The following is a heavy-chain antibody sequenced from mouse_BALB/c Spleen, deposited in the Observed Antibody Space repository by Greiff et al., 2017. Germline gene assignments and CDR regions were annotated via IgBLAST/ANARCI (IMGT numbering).Heavy chain of an antibody. CDR3: ARDYGDY. CDR2: ISSGSSTI. D-gene: IGHD2-4*01. J-gene: IGHJ2*01. Sequence: EVKLMESGGGLVQPGGSRKLSCAASGFTFSSFGMHWVRQAPEKGLEWVAYISSGSSTIYYADTVKGRFTISRDNPKNTLFLQMTSLRSEDTAMYYCARDYGDYWGQGTTLTVSS. V-gene: IGHV5-17*02. CDR1: GFTFSSFG.